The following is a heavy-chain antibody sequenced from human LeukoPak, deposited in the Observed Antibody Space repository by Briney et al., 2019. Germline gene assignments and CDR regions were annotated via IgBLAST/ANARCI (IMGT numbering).Heavy chain of an antibody. CDR2: ISSSSSYI. J-gene: IGHJ4*02. CDR3: ARKGYSYGSHFDY. V-gene: IGHV3-21*01. Sequence: PGGSLRLSCAASGFTFSSYSMNWVRQAPGKGLEWVSSISSSSSYIYYADSVKGRFTISRDNAKNSLYLQMNSLRAEDTAVYYCARKGYSYGSHFDYWGQGTLVTVSS. CDR1: GFTFSSYS. D-gene: IGHD5-18*01.